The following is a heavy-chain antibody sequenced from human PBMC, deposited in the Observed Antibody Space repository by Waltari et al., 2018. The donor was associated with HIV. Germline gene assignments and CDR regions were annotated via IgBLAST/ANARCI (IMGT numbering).Heavy chain of an antibody. Sequence: EVQLVQSGAEVKKPGESLRISCKGSGYSFTSYWISWVRQMPGKGLVWMGGIAPRDSYANYSPSFQGHVTIAADKSISTAYLQWSSLKASDTAMYYCARSLAAAGPRYYYYGMDVWGQGTTVTVSS. J-gene: IGHJ6*02. D-gene: IGHD6-13*01. CDR3: ARSLAAAGPRYYYYGMDV. CDR1: GYSFTSYW. CDR2: IAPRDSYA. V-gene: IGHV5-10-1*01.